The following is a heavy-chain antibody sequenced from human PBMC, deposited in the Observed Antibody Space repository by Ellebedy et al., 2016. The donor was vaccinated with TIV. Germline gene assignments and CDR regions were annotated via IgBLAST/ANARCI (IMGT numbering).Heavy chain of an antibody. V-gene: IGHV3-7*03. J-gene: IGHJ5*02. CDR1: GFTFSSYW. D-gene: IGHD4-17*01. CDR3: ARLQMTTTFNWFDP. Sequence: GESLKISXAASGFTFSSYWMSWVRQAPGKGLEWVANIKQDGSEKYYEDSVKGRFTISRDNAKNSLYLQMNSLRAEDTAVYYCARLQMTTTFNWFDPWGQGTLVTVSS. CDR2: IKQDGSEK.